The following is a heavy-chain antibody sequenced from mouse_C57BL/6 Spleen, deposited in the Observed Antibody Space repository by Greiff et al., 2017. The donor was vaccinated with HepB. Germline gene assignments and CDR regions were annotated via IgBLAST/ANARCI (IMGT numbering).Heavy chain of an antibody. J-gene: IGHJ2*01. CDR1: GFTFSSYA. Sequence: DVMLVESGGGLVKPGGSLKLSCAASGFTFSSYAMSWVRQTPEKRLEWVATISDGGSYTYYPDNVKGRFTISRDNAKNNLYLQMSHLKSEDTAMYYCARDRRISTDYDPAYYFDYWGQGTTLTVSS. CDR2: ISDGGSYT. CDR3: ARDRRISTDYDPAYYFDY. V-gene: IGHV5-4*01. D-gene: IGHD2-4*01.